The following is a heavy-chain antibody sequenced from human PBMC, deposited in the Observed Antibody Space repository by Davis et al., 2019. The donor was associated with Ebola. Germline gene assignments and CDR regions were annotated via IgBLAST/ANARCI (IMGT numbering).Heavy chain of an antibody. J-gene: IGHJ3*01. Sequence: AASVKVSCKASGGTFNRHSISWVRLAPGQGLEWLGGFIPLYGAPIYAQTFQGRVTITADESTGTAYMELSGLRSDDTAVYYCAREGTGDRTFDFWGQGTMVIVSS. CDR1: GGTFNRHS. CDR3: AREGTGDRTFDF. D-gene: IGHD1-1*01. CDR2: FIPLYGAP. V-gene: IGHV1-69*13.